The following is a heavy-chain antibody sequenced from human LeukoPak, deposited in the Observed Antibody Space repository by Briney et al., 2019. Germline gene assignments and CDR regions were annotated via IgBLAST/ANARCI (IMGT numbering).Heavy chain of an antibody. J-gene: IGHJ4*02. CDR1: GYTFTSYG. Sequence: ASVKVSCKASGYTFTSYGISWVRQAPGQGLEWMGWISAYNGNTNYAQKLQGRVTMTTGTSTSTAYMELRSLRSDDTAVYYCARVVLRIAVAGTEDYWGQGTLVTVTS. CDR3: ARVVLRIAVAGTEDY. D-gene: IGHD6-19*01. V-gene: IGHV1-18*01. CDR2: ISAYNGNT.